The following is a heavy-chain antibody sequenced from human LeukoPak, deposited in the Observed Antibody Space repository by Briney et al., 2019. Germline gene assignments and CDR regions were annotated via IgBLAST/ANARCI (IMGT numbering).Heavy chain of an antibody. CDR2: IIPIFGTA. CDR1: GGTFSSYA. Sequence: ASVKVSCKASGGTFSSYAISWVRQAPGQGLEWMGGIIPIFGTANYAQKFQGRVTIAADESTSTAYMELSSLRSEDTAVYYCARDEVYSGPADIWGQGTMVTVSS. D-gene: IGHD1-26*01. CDR3: ARDEVYSGPADI. V-gene: IGHV1-69*13. J-gene: IGHJ3*02.